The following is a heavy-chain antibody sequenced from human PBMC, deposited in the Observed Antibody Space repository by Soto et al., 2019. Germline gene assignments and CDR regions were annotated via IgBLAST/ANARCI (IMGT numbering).Heavy chain of an antibody. V-gene: IGHV4-59*08. CDR2: IYYSGST. D-gene: IGHD5-18*01. Sequence: SETLSLTCTVSGGSISSYYWSWIRQPPGKGLEWIGYIYYSGSTNYNPSLKSRVTISVDTSKNQFSLKLSSVTAADTAVYYCARHSALGYSYGTFDYWGQGTLVTVSS. CDR1: GGSISSYY. CDR3: ARHSALGYSYGTFDY. J-gene: IGHJ4*02.